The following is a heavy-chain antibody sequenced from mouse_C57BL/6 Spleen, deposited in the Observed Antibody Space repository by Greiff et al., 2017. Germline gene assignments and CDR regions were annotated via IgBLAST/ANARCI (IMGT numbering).Heavy chain of an antibody. CDR1: GYTFTSYW. J-gene: IGHJ4*01. CDR3: ARDSSGLYAMDY. V-gene: IGHV1-53*01. Sequence: VQLQQPGTELVKPGASVKLSCKASGYTFTSYWMHWVKQRPGQGLEWIGNINPSNGGTNYNEKFKSKATLTVDKSSSTAYMQRSSLTSEDSAVYYCARDSSGLYAMDYWGQGTSVTVSS. CDR2: INPSNGGT. D-gene: IGHD3-2*02.